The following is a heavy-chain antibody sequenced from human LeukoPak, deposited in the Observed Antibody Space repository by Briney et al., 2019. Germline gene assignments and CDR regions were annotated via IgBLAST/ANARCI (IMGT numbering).Heavy chain of an antibody. CDR3: ARGIGYCSSTSCPVDV. CDR2: MNPNSGNT. CDR1: GYTFTGYY. Sequence: GASVKVSCKASGYTFTGYYMHWVRQATGQGLEWMGWMNPNSGNTGYAQKFQGRVTITRNTSISTAYMELSSLRSEDTAVYYCARGIGYCSSTSCPVDVWGKGTTVTVSS. D-gene: IGHD2-2*01. V-gene: IGHV1-8*03. J-gene: IGHJ6*04.